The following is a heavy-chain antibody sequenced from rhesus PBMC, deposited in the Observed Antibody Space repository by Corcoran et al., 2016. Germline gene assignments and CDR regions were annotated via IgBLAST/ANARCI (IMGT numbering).Heavy chain of an antibody. CDR3: ARQGQRLVPDY. Sequence: QVQLQESGPGLLKPSETLYLTCAVSGYSISSGYYWGWIRQPPGKGLEWIGHISSGGSKYLNTSPKSPVTLSVDTSKNQFSLKLTSVTAADTAVYYCARQGQRLVPDYWGQGVLVTVSS. CDR2: ISSGGSK. V-gene: IGHV4S14*01. J-gene: IGHJ4*01. CDR1: GYSISSGYY. D-gene: IGHD6-31*01.